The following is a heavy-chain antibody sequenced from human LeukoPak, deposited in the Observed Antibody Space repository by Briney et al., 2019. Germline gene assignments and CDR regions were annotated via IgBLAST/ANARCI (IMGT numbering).Heavy chain of an antibody. D-gene: IGHD3-9*01. CDR1: GFSFSTYS. CDR3: VRTRLGYFDWLSSFDY. Sequence: GGSLRLSCAASGFSFSTYSMNWVRQAPGKGLEWVSFISDSSHYIYYADSVKGRFIISRDNAENSLYLQMNSLRAEDTAVYYCVRTRLGYFDWLSSFDYWGQGTLVTVSS. CDR2: ISDSSHYI. J-gene: IGHJ4*02. V-gene: IGHV3-21*01.